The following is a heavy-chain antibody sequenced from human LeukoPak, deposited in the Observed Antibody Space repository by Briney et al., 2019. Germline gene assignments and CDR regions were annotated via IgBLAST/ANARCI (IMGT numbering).Heavy chain of an antibody. CDR2: IKSKTDGGTT. Sequence: GGSLRLSCAASGFTFSNAWMSWVRQAPGKGLEWVDRIKSKTDGGTTDYAAPVKGRFTISRDDSKNTLYLQMNSLKTEDTAVYYCTTSMIEYYFDYWGQGTLVTVSS. D-gene: IGHD3-22*01. CDR1: GFTFSNAW. V-gene: IGHV3-15*01. J-gene: IGHJ4*02. CDR3: TTSMIEYYFDY.